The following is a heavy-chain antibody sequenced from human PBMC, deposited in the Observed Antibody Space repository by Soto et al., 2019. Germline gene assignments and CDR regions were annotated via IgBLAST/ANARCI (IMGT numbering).Heavy chain of an antibody. CDR3: AKGVELDV. D-gene: IGHD1-26*01. CDR2: IGDSGAST. CDR1: GFSFSSFA. J-gene: IGHJ6*04. V-gene: IGHV3-23*01. Sequence: EVLLLESGGGLVQPGGSLRLSCEASGFSFSSFAMNWVRQAPGKGLEWVSAIGDSGASTYYADPVKGRFTISRDNSRNTLYLQLTSPRSEDTAVYYCAKGVELDVWGNGTTVTVSS.